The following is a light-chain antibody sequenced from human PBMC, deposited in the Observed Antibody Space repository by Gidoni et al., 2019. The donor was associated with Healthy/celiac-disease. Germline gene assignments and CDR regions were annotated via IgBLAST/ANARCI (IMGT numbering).Light chain of an antibody. J-gene: IGKJ2*04. Sequence: IQMTQSPSSLSASVGDRVTITCQASQDISNYLNWYQQKPGKAPKPLIYDASNLETGVPSRFSGSGSGTDFTFTISSLQPEDIATYYCQQYDNPPMCSFGQGTKLEIK. V-gene: IGKV1-33*01. CDR3: QQYDNPPMCS. CDR1: QDISNY. CDR2: DAS.